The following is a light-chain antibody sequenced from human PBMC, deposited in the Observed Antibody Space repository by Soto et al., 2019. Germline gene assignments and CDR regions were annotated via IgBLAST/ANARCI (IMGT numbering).Light chain of an antibody. CDR1: QSVSSN. Sequence: EIVMTQSPATLSVSPGERATLSCRASQSVSSNLAWYQQKPGQAPRLLIYGASTRATGITARFSGSGPGTEFTLTISSLKSEDFAVYYCQHRTFGGGTKVDIK. V-gene: IGKV3-15*01. CDR2: GAS. J-gene: IGKJ4*01. CDR3: QHRT.